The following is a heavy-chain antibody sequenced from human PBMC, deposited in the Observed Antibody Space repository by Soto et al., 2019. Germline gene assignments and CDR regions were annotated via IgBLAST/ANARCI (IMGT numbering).Heavy chain of an antibody. CDR2: ISYDGSKK. V-gene: IGHV3-30*18. Sequence: QVQLVESGGGVVQPGRSLRLSCAASGFTFDNYGLHWVRQAPGKGLERVAVISYDGSKKFYADSVTGRFTISRDNSKNTLYLQMNTLGVEDTAVYYCAKDLDVVVVVTATRGLDVWGQGTTVTVSS. D-gene: IGHD2-15*01. J-gene: IGHJ6*02. CDR1: GFTFDNYG. CDR3: AKDLDVVVVVTATRGLDV.